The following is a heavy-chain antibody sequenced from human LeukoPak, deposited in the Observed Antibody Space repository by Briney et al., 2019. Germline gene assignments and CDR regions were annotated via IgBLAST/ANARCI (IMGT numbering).Heavy chain of an antibody. Sequence: PGGSQRLSCAASGFTFSNFWMSWVRQAPGKGLEWVAIINPDGSTTGYVDSVKGRFTISRDNAKNSLCLQLNSLRAEDTAVYYCVRDPGWGSFDIWGQGTMVTVSS. CDR2: INPDGSTT. CDR3: VRDPGWGSFDI. D-gene: IGHD3-16*01. V-gene: IGHV3-7*01. J-gene: IGHJ3*02. CDR1: GFTFSNFW.